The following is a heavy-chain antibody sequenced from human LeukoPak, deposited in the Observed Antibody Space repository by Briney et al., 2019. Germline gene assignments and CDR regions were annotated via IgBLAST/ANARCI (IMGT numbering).Heavy chain of an antibody. CDR2: IYYSGST. V-gene: IGHV4-59*01. D-gene: IGHD5-12*01. Sequence: PSETLSLTCTVSGGSISSYYWSWIRQPPGKGLEWIGYIYYSGSTNYNPSLKSRVTISVDTSKNQFSLKLSSVTAADTAVYYRARYVDIVATIKHAFDIWGQGTMVTVSS. J-gene: IGHJ3*02. CDR1: GGSISSYY. CDR3: ARYVDIVATIKHAFDI.